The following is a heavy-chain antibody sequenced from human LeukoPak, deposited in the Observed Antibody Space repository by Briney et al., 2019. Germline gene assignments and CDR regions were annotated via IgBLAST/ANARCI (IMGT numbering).Heavy chain of an antibody. CDR2: IYYSGST. V-gene: IGHV4-59*01. J-gene: IGHJ3*02. Sequence: SETLSLTCAVYGGSFSGYYWGWIRQPPGKGLEWIGYIYYSGSTNYNPSLKSRVTISVDTSKNQFSLKLSSVTAADTAVYYCARVLRFLEWTQDAFDIWGQGTMVTVSS. CDR3: ARVLRFLEWTQDAFDI. D-gene: IGHD3-3*01. CDR1: GGSFSGYY.